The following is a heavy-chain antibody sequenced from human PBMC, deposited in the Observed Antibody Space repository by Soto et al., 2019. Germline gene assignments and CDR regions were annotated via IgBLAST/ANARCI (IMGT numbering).Heavy chain of an antibody. CDR1: GFMFDTYA. D-gene: IGHD3-16*01. CDR2: ISYDGRNE. Sequence: QVQLVESGGGVVQPGRSLRLSCAVSGFMFDTYAMHWVRQAPGKGLEWVAAISYDGRNEYYEDSVKGRFSISRDDSKNTLYLQMNSLRSEDTAVYYCGRDSYGRDVWGQGTTVTVSS. V-gene: IGHV3-30*04. J-gene: IGHJ6*02. CDR3: GRDSYGRDV.